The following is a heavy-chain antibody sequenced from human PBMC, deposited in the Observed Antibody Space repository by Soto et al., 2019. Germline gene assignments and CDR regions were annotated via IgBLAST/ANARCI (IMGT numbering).Heavy chain of an antibody. CDR3: ATMGTPVTGLYYFDY. Sequence: QVQLQESGPGLVKPSQTLSLTCTVSGVSISSGNYYWSWIRQPPGKGLEWIGFISYSGTTHYSASLRSRVSISVDTSKNQFSLDLSSVTAADTAVYYCATMGTPVTGLYYFDYWGQGTLVTVSS. D-gene: IGHD4-17*01. V-gene: IGHV4-30-4*01. CDR1: GVSISSGNYY. CDR2: ISYSGTT. J-gene: IGHJ4*02.